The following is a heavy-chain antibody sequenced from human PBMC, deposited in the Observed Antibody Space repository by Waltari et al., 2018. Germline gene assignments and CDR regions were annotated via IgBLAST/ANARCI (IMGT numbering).Heavy chain of an antibody. CDR3: AKVEGNGPLGIDY. V-gene: IGHV3-23*01. CDR1: GFTFSNSS. CDR2: ISGSGAST. J-gene: IGHJ4*02. Sequence: EVQLLESGGGRLQPGGSLRLSCSASGFTFSNSSMNWVRQAPGKGLQWVSSISGSGASTFYTDSVKGRFIISRDNSKNTLYLQMNSLRAEDTALYYCAKVEGNGPLGIDYWGQGTLVTVSS. D-gene: IGHD3-16*01.